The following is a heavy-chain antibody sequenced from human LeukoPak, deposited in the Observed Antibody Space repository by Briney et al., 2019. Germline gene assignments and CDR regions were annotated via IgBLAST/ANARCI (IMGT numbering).Heavy chain of an antibody. CDR3: ARSDYHNSGSHTVFDAFDI. D-gene: IGHD3-10*01. CDR2: IYYTGST. J-gene: IGHJ3*02. Sequence: SETLSLTCTVSSGSISSGSYYWSWIRQPPGKGLEWIGYIYYTGSTNYNPSLKSRVTISVDKSKNQFSLKLSFVTAADTAMYYCARSDYHNSGSHTVFDAFDIWGQGTRVTVSS. V-gene: IGHV4-61*01. CDR1: SGSISSGSYY.